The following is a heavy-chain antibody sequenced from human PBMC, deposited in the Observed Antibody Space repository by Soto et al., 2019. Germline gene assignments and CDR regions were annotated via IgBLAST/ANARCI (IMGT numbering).Heavy chain of an antibody. CDR1: GYTFITQS. J-gene: IGHJ5*02. CDR3: VRDGGTPWYGVSSRFDP. D-gene: IGHD6-13*01. V-gene: IGHV1-3*04. CDR2: IATANGNT. Sequence: QVQLVQSGAEVKKPGASVKVSCKASGYTFITQSMHWVRQAPGQRLEWMGWIATANGNTRYSQKFQERVTITRDTPATTVYLHLHSLTSEDAAIYYCVRDGGTPWYGVSSRFDPWGPGTLVTVSS.